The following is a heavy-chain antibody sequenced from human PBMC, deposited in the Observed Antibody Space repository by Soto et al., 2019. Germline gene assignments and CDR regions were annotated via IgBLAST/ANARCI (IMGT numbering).Heavy chain of an antibody. CDR3: AASGGSSFPFDS. CDR1: GFTFSSYA. CDR2: ISYDGSKK. J-gene: IGHJ4*02. D-gene: IGHD6-6*01. V-gene: IGHV3-30-3*01. Sequence: QVQLVESGGGVVQPGRSLRLSCAASGFTFSSYAMHWVRQAPGKGLEWVAVISYDGSKKYYADSVKGRFTISRDNSKNTLYLQMNSLRAEDTAVYYCAASGGSSFPFDSWGQGTLVTVSS.